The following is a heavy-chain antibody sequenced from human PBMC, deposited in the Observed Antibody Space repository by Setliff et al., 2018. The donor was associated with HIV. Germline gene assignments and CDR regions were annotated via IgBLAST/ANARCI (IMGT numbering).Heavy chain of an antibody. Sequence: PSETLSLTCTDSGGSITSGGFYFSWIRHHPGKGLEWIGTVYYTGKTYYNPSLQSRLTMSADTSKNQLYLKINSVTAADTAVYFCARDLHANYHVVDIWGPGTMVTVSS. CDR1: GGSITSGGFY. CDR2: VYYTGKT. J-gene: IGHJ3*02. V-gene: IGHV4-31*03. D-gene: IGHD2-15*01. CDR3: ARDLHANYHVVDI.